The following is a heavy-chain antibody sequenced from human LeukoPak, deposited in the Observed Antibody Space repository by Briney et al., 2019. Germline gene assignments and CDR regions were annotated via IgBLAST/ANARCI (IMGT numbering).Heavy chain of an antibody. D-gene: IGHD1-26*01. J-gene: IGHJ3*01. CDR3: AKSLLTTASGTGRAFDL. Sequence: PGGSLRLSCAASGFPFSAYSMNWVRQAPGKGLEWVSYISSSATTVYYADSVKGRFTISRDNSKNSPYLQMNSLRAEDTAEYYCAKSLLTTASGTGRAFDLWGQGTMVTVSS. CDR1: GFPFSAYS. V-gene: IGHV3-48*01. CDR2: ISSSATTV.